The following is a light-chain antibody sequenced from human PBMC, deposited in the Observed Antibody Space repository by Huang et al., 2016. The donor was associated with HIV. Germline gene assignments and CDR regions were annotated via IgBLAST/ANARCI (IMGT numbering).Light chain of an antibody. V-gene: IGKV1-33*01. CDR1: QDISYY. CDR3: QQYDNLPMYT. Sequence: DIQMTQSPSSLSASVGDRVTITCQARQDISYYLNWYQQRPGKAPQLLIYDASNLETGVPSRLSGTGSGTDFTFTISSLQPEDIATYYCQQYDNLPMYTFGQGTKLEIK. J-gene: IGKJ2*01. CDR2: DAS.